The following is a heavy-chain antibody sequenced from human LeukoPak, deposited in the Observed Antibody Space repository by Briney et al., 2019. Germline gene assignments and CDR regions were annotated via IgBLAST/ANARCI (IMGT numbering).Heavy chain of an antibody. CDR3: LACYRSIPCY. CDR1: GFTFSSYA. CDR2: ISNSGGST. Sequence: GGSLRLSCAASGFTFSSYAMSWVRQAPGKGLEWVSAISNSGGSTYYADSVKGRFTIFRANSKNTLYLQMNSLRAEDTAVYYCLACYRSIPCYWGQGTLVTVSS. V-gene: IGHV3-23*01. D-gene: IGHD2-2*01. J-gene: IGHJ4*02.